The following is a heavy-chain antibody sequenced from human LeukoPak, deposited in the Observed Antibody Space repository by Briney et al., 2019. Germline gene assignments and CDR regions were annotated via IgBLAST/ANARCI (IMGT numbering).Heavy chain of an antibody. CDR2: IDPNSGGT. Sequence: GASVKVSCKASGYTFTGYYMHWVRQAPGQGLEWMGWIDPNSGGTNYAQKFQGRVTMTRDTSISTAYMELSRLRSDDTAVYYCAREFEYSSSPGAWGQGTMVTVSS. CDR1: GYTFTGYY. J-gene: IGHJ3*01. D-gene: IGHD6-6*01. CDR3: AREFEYSSSPGA. V-gene: IGHV1-2*02.